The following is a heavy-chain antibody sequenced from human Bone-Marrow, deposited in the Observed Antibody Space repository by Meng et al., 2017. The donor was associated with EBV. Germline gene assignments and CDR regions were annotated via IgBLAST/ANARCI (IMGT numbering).Heavy chain of an antibody. Sequence: QGQLVQSGAEGKKPGSSVMVSCKTSGGTFRSDAISWVRQAPGQGLVWMGGLIPMTGVAHYAQKFQDRVSIIADESTSTHYLELSSLRSEDTAIYFCASESGRGFTPDYWGQGTLVTVSS. V-gene: IGHV1-69*01. J-gene: IGHJ4*02. D-gene: IGHD3-10*01. CDR3: ASESGRGFTPDY. CDR1: GGTFRSDA. CDR2: LIPMTGVA.